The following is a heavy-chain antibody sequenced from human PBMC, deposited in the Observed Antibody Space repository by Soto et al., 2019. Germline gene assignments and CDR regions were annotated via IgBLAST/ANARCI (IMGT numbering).Heavy chain of an antibody. CDR1: GYSFTSYW. Sequence: GESLKISCKGSGYSFTSYWIGWVRQMPGKGLEWMGIIYPGDSDTRYSPSFQGQVTISADKSISTAYLQWSSLKASDTAMYYCARGYCSSTSCYGHENYYYGMDVWGQGTTVTVSS. CDR3: ARGYCSSTSCYGHENYYYGMDV. J-gene: IGHJ6*02. V-gene: IGHV5-51*01. CDR2: IYPGDSDT. D-gene: IGHD2-2*01.